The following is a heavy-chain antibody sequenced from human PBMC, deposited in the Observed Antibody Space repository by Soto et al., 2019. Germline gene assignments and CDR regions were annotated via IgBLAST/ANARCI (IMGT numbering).Heavy chain of an antibody. V-gene: IGHV2-5*02. CDR2: IYWDDDK. CDR3: AHSRPPLINDYDFWRGYGYYFDY. Sequence: QITLKESGPTLVKPTQTLTLTCTFSGFSLSTSGVGVGWIRQPPGKALEWLALIYWDDDKRYSPSLKSRLTITKDTPKNQVVLTMTNMDPVDTATYYCAHSRPPLINDYDFWRGYGYYFDYWGQGTLVTVSS. D-gene: IGHD3-3*01. J-gene: IGHJ4*02. CDR1: GFSLSTSGVG.